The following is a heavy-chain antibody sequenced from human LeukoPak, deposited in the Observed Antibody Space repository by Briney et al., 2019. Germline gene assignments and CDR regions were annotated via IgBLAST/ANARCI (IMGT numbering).Heavy chain of an antibody. V-gene: IGHV4-61*09. CDR1: GGSISSGSYY. CDR3: ARWRGSVSYKRLDY. J-gene: IGHJ4*02. Sequence: SQTLSLTCTVSGGSISSGSYYWSWIRQPAGKGLEWIGEINHSGSTNYNPSLKSRVTISVDTSKNQFSLKLSSVTAADTAVYYCARWRGSVSYKRLDYWGQGTLVTFSS. D-gene: IGHD3-10*01. CDR2: INHSGST.